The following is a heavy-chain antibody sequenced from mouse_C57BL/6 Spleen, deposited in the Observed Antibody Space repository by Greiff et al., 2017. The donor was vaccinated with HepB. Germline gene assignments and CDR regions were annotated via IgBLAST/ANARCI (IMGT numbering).Heavy chain of an antibody. CDR2: ISYDGSN. D-gene: IGHD6-5*01. J-gene: IGHJ4*01. V-gene: IGHV3-6*01. CDR3: ARGLYCYAMDY. Sequence: EVQVVESGPGLVKPSQSLSLTCSVTGYSITSGYYWNWIRQFPGNKLEWMGYISYDGSNNYNPSLKNRISITRDTSKNQFFLKLNSVTTEDTATYYCARGLYCYAMDYWGQGTSVTVSS. CDR1: GYSITSGYY.